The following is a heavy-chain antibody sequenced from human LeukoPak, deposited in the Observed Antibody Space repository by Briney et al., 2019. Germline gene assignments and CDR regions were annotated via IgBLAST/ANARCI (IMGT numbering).Heavy chain of an antibody. CDR3: ARESSPEDAFDI. CDR1: GFTFSSYW. CDR2: INSDGSST. J-gene: IGHJ3*02. Sequence: GGSLRLSCAASGFTFSSYWMHWVRQAPGKGLVWVSRINSDGSSTSYADSVKGRFTISRDNAKNSLYLQMNSLRAEDTAVYYCARESSPEDAFDIWGQGTMVTVSS. V-gene: IGHV3-74*01. D-gene: IGHD1-14*01.